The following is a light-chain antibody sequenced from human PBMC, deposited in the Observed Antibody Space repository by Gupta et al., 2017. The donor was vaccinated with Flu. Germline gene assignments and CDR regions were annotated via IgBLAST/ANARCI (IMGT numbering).Light chain of an antibody. V-gene: IGLV2-14*01. CDR1: SSDIGGYNS. Sequence: QSALTQPASVSASPGQSITISCTGTSSDIGGYNSVSWYQQHPGKAPKVMIYDVNNRPSGVSNRFSGSKSGNTASLTVSGLQAEDEADYYCSSYTSSTTLGFGGGTKLTVL. CDR3: SSYTSSTTLG. J-gene: IGLJ3*02. CDR2: DVN.